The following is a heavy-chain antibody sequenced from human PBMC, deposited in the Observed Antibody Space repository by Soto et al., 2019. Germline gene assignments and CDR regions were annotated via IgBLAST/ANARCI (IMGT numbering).Heavy chain of an antibody. V-gene: IGHV5-51*01. CDR2: IDPADSGD. CDR1: GYVFTKYW. Sequence: GESLKISCKASGYVFTKYWIAWVRQMPGKGLEWIGIIDPADSGDRYSPSFQGQITISVDKSNSSAYLRWDNLKTSDTATYFCARRALHPSGHYYPYNWFDSWGQGTQVTVSS. D-gene: IGHD3-22*01. J-gene: IGHJ5*01. CDR3: ARRALHPSGHYYPYNWFDS.